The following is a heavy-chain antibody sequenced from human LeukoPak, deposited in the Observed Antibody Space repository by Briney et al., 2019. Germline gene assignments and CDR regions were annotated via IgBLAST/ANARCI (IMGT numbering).Heavy chain of an antibody. CDR1: GFTFSNAW. D-gene: IGHD3-9*01. J-gene: IGHJ6*02. CDR2: IKSKTDGGTT. Sequence: GSLRLSCAASGFTFSNAWMSWVRQAPGKGLEWVGRIKSKTDGGTTDYAAPVKGRFTISRDDSKNTLYLQMNSLKTEDTAVYYCTTAPYYDILTRTYYYYGMDVWGQGTTVTVSS. CDR3: TTAPYYDILTRTYYYYGMDV. V-gene: IGHV3-15*01.